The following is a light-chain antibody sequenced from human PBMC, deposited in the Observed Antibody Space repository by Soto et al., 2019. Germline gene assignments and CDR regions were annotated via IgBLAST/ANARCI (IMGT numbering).Light chain of an antibody. CDR2: EVS. Sequence: QSALTQPASVSGSPGQSITISCTGTSSDVGGYNYLSWYQQHPGKAPKVMIYEVSNRPSGVSNRFSGSKSGNTASLTISGLQDEAEDDYFCSSYTTSGTPVFGGGTKVTVL. J-gene: IGLJ3*02. CDR3: SSYTTSGTPV. CDR1: SSDVGGYNY. V-gene: IGLV2-14*01.